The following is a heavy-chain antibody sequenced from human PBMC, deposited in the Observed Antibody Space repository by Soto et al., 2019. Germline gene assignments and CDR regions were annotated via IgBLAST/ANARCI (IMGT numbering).Heavy chain of an antibody. CDR2: INAGNGNT. Sequence: QVQLVQSGAEEKKPGASVKVSCKASVYTFTSYAMQWVRQAPGQRLEWMGWINAGNGNTKYSQKFQGRVTITRDTSASTAYMELSSLRSEDTAVYYCARSIVVVTALDYWGPGTLVTGSS. V-gene: IGHV1-3*05. D-gene: IGHD2-21*02. CDR1: VYTFTSYA. CDR3: ARSIVVVTALDY. J-gene: IGHJ4*02.